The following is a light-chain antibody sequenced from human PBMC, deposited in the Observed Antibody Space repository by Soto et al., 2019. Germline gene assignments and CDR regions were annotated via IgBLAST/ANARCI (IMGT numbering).Light chain of an antibody. Sequence: DIQMTQSPSTLSASVGDRVTITCRASQSISSWLAWYQQKPGRAPNLLIYEASILETGVPSRFSGSGSGTEFTLTISSLQPDDFATYYCRHYYSYPISFGQGTQLEIK. V-gene: IGKV1-5*03. CDR2: EAS. CDR1: QSISSW. CDR3: RHYYSYPIS. J-gene: IGKJ5*01.